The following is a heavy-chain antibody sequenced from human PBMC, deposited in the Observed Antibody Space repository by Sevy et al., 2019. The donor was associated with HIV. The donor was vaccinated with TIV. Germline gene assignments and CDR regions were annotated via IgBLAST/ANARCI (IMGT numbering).Heavy chain of an antibody. CDR1: GFTLSSYG. CDR2: IRYGGSNK. CDR3: ARDRLGITISAEWGGGMDV. Sequence: GGSLRLSCAASGFTLSSYGMHWVRQAPGKGLEWVAVIRYGGSNKYYADSVKGRFTISRDNSKNTLYLQMNSLRAEDTAGYYCARDRLGITISAEWGGGMDVWGQGTTVTVSS. V-gene: IGHV3-33*01. J-gene: IGHJ6*02. D-gene: IGHD3-3*01.